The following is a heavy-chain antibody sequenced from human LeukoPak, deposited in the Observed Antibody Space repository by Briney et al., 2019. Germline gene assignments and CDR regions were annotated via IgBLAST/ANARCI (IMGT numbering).Heavy chain of an antibody. J-gene: IGHJ4*02. CDR2: ISYDGIIK. CDR3: AKDLSTNWSFDY. CDR1: GFTFRSDA. D-gene: IGHD6-13*01. Sequence: RSLRLSCAASGFTFRSDAMHWVRQAPGKGLAWVAFISYDGIIKHYADSVKGRFTISRDNSKNTLYLQMNSLRGEDTAVYYCAKDLSTNWSFDYWGQGTLVTVSS. V-gene: IGHV3-30*18.